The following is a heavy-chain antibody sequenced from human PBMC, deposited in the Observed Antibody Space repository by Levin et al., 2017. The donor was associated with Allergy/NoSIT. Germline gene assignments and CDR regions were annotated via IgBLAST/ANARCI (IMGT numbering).Heavy chain of an antibody. CDR1: GFTFSSYA. V-gene: IGHV3-30-3*01. CDR2: ISYDGSNK. J-gene: IGHJ6*02. D-gene: IGHD3-10*01. CDR3: AREPQLLWFGESLYYGMDV. Sequence: PGGSLRLSCAASGFTFSSYAMHWVRQAPGKGLEWVAVISYDGSNKYYADSVKGRFTISRDNSKNTLYLQMNSLRAEDTAVYYCAREPQLLWFGESLYYGMDVWGQGTTVTVSS.